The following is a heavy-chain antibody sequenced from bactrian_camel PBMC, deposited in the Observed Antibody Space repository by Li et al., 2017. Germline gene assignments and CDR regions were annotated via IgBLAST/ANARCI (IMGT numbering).Heavy chain of an antibody. CDR3: ATSSFGD. CDR2: IHRGGGTT. CDR1: GFTFSSFA. V-gene: IGHV3S40*01. J-gene: IGHJ4*01. D-gene: IGHD1*01. Sequence: VQLVESGGGLVQPGGSLRLSCAASGFTFSSFAMTWVRQAPGKGLEWVSSIHRGGGTTYYADSVKGRFTISRDNAKDTVYLQMNSLRSEDTALYYCATSSFGDWGQGTQVTVS.